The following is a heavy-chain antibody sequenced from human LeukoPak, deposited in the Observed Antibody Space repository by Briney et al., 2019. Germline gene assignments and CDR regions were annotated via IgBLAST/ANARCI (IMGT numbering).Heavy chain of an antibody. CDR3: ARDPGIIAAAGTSIYFDY. J-gene: IGHJ4*02. CDR1: GYTFTSYG. CDR2: ISAYNGNT. V-gene: IGHV1-18*01. Sequence: GASVKVSCKASGYTFTSYGISWVRQAPGQGLEWMGWISAYNGNTNYAQKLQGRVTMTTDTSTSTAYVELRSLRSDDTAVYYCARDPGIIAAAGTSIYFDYWGQGTLVTVSS. D-gene: IGHD6-13*01.